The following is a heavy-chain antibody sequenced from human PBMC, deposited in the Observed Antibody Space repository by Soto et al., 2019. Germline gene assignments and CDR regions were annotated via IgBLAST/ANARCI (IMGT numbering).Heavy chain of an antibody. CDR1: GFTLSSHA. CDR3: ARDDEGGRDCDLGY. J-gene: IGHJ4*02. D-gene: IGHD1-26*01. CDR2: ILSDGNNK. V-gene: IGHV3-30-3*01. Sequence: QVQLVESGGGVVQPGRSLRLSCAVSGFTLSSHAMHWVRQAPGKGLEWVALILSDGNNKYYADSVKGRFTTSRDNSKNTMYLQMNRLRVEDTAGYYCARDDEGGRDCDLGYWGQGALVTVSS.